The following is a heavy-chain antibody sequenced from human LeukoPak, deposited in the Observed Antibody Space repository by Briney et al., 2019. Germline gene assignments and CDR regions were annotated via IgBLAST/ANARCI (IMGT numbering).Heavy chain of an antibody. CDR2: IRYDGSNK. V-gene: IGHV3-30*02. Sequence: GGSLRLSCAASGFTFSSYGMHWGRHAPGEGLEWVAFIRYDGSNKYYADSVKDRFTISRDNSKNTLYLQMNSLRPEATAVYYCAKGPSPRSSSDGGWFDLWGQGTLVTVSS. J-gene: IGHJ5*02. D-gene: IGHD6-6*01. CDR3: AKGPSPRSSSDGGWFDL. CDR1: GFTFSSYG.